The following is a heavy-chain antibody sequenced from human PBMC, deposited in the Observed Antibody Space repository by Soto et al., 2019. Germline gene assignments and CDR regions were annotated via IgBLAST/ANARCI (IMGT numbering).Heavy chain of an antibody. CDR1: GGSISSYY. Sequence: PSETLSLTCTVSGGSISSYYWSWIRQPPGKGLEWIGYIYYSGSTNYNPSLKSRVTISVDTSKNQFSLKLSSVTAADTAVYYCARGHLDSSSWYPYYYYGTDVWGQGTTVTVSS. D-gene: IGHD6-13*01. V-gene: IGHV4-59*12. CDR2: IYYSGST. CDR3: ARGHLDSSSWYPYYYYGTDV. J-gene: IGHJ6*02.